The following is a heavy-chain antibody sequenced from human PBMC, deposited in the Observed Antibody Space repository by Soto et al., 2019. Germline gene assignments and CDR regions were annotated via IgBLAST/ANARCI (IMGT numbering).Heavy chain of an antibody. CDR2: ISYDGSNK. J-gene: IGHJ6*02. CDR3: TRGAGGWNYYYAMDV. D-gene: IGHD6-19*01. V-gene: IGHV3-30*03. Sequence: GGSLRLSCAASGFTFSSYGMHWVRQAPGKGLEWVAVISYDGSNKYYADSVKGRFTISRDNDKNSLSLQMNSLRAEDTAVYYCTRGAGGWNYYYAMDVWGPGATVTVSS. CDR1: GFTFSSYG.